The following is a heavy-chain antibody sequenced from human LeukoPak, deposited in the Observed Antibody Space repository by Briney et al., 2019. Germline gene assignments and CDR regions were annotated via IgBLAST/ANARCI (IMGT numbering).Heavy chain of an antibody. CDR1: GFTVSSNY. CDR3: ARFREVVPAAPLDY. Sequence: GGSLRLSCAASGFTVSSNYMSWVRQAPGKGLEWVSVIYSGGSTYYAGSVKGRFTISRDNSKNTLYLQMNSLIAEDTAVYYCARFREVVPAAPLDYWGQGTLVTVSS. D-gene: IGHD2-2*01. J-gene: IGHJ4*02. CDR2: IYSGGST. V-gene: IGHV3-53*01.